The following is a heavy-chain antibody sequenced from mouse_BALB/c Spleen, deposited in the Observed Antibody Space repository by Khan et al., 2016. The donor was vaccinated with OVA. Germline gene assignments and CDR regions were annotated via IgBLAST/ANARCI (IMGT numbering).Heavy chain of an antibody. J-gene: IGHJ3*01. CDR3: TRGSYGDPFAY. CDR2: ISDGGSYT. V-gene: IGHV5-4*02. D-gene: IGHD2-13*01. Sequence: EVELVESGGGLAKPGGSLKLSCEASGFTFSDYYMYWVRQTPEKGLEWVATISDGGSYTYYPDSVKGRLTISRDDVKSNMYMRMSSLKCEVSAMYSCTRGSYGDPFAYWGQGTLVTVSA. CDR1: GFTFSDYY.